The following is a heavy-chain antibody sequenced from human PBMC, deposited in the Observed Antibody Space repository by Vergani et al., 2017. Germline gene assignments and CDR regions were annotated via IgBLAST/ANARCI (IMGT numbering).Heavy chain of an antibody. CDR2: MNPNSGNT. J-gene: IGHJ6*02. D-gene: IGHD6-19*01. CDR1: GYTFTSYD. V-gene: IGHV1-8*03. Sequence: QVQLVQSGAEVKKPGASVKVSCKAAGYTFTSYDTNWVRQATGQGLEWMGWMNPNSGNTGYAQKFQGRVTITRNTSISTAYMELSSLRSEDTAVYYCARGRPRIAVAGTYYYYYGMDVWGQGTTVTVSS. CDR3: ARGRPRIAVAGTYYYYYGMDV.